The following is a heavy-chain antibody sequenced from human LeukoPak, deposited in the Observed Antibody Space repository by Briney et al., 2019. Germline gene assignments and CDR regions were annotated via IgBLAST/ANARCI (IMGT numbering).Heavy chain of an antibody. CDR3: ARGVKGYYYGSGSYNVYFDY. Sequence: ASVKVSCKASGYTFTGYYMHWVRQAPGQGLEWMGWINPNSGGTNYAQKFQGWVTMTRDTSISTAYMELSGLRSDDTAVYYCARGVKGYYYGSGSYNVYFDYWGQGTLVTVSS. D-gene: IGHD3-10*01. CDR1: GYTFTGYY. V-gene: IGHV1-2*04. J-gene: IGHJ4*02. CDR2: INPNSGGT.